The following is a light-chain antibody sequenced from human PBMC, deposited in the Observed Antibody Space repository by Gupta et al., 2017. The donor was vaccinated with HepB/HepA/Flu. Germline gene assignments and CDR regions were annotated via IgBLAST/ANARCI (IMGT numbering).Light chain of an antibody. Sequence: HSTGTLSVSPGERVTLACRASQSVSSNLAWNQQKPGQAPRLLMYGASTRATGIPARFSGSGSGTEFTLTISSLQSEDFAVYYCQQYNIWPLTFGGGTKVEIK. CDR1: QSVSSN. CDR2: GAS. V-gene: IGKV3-15*01. J-gene: IGKJ4*01. CDR3: QQYNIWPLT.